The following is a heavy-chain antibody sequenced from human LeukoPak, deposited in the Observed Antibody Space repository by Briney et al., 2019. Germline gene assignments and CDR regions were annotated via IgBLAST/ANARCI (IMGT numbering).Heavy chain of an antibody. Sequence: SETLSLTCTVSGGSISSYYWSWIRQPPGKGLEWIGYIYYSGSTNYNPSLKSRVTISVDTSKNQFSLKLSSVTAADTAVYYCAGGGGGFKWKLPLGQYYFDYWGQGTLVTVSS. J-gene: IGHJ4*02. V-gene: IGHV4-59*01. D-gene: IGHD1-26*01. CDR3: AGGGGGFKWKLPLGQYYFDY. CDR2: IYYSGST. CDR1: GGSISSYY.